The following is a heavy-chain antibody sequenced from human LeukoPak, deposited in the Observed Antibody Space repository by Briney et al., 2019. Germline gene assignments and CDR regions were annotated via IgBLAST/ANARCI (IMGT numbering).Heavy chain of an antibody. CDR1: GGSISSGGYY. CDR3: ARAPGGCGGTCPSDH. CDR2: IYYSGST. V-gene: IGHV4-31*03. D-gene: IGHD2-15*01. Sequence: SETLSLTCTVSGGSISSGGYYWSWIRQHPGKGLEWTGYIYYSGSTYYNPTLKSRVTISVDTSKNQFSRKLSSVTAADTAVYYCARAPGGCGGTCPSDHWGPGTLVTVSS. J-gene: IGHJ4*02.